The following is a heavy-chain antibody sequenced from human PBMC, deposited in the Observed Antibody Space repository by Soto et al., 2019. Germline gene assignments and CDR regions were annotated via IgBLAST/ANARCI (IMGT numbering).Heavy chain of an antibody. Sequence: EVRLVESGGGVAHPGGSLRLSCAAAGFNFGSFWMHWVRQVPGKGLEWVAHINSEGSSTTYADSVKGRFTISRDNVKYTVSLQMNSLRAEDTAVYFCASTHGANRFEKWGQGTLVSVSS. CDR2: INSEGSST. D-gene: IGHD3-10*01. CDR3: ASTHGANRFEK. CDR1: GFNFGSFW. V-gene: IGHV3-74*03. J-gene: IGHJ4*02.